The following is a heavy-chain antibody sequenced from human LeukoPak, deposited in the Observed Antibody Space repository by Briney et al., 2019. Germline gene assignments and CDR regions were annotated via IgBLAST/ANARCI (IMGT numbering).Heavy chain of an antibody. CDR3: TRLGQLVFDY. CDR1: GYTFTNHY. Sequence: ASVKVSCKTSGYTFTNHYLHWVRQAPGQGLEWMGVINPGDGGTNYGQKFQGRVTMTRDTSTSTVYMELSSLRSKDTAVFYCTRLGQLVFDYWGQGTLVTVSS. CDR2: INPGDGGT. V-gene: IGHV1-46*03. J-gene: IGHJ4*02. D-gene: IGHD6-6*01.